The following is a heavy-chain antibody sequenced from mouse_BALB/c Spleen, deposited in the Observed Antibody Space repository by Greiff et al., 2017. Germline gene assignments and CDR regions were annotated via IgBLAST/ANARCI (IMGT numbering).Heavy chain of an antibody. D-gene: IGHD4-1*01. J-gene: IGHJ1*01. CDR2: ISYSGST. CDR1: GYSITSDYA. CDR3: ARSANWVLYWYFDV. Sequence: VQLKESGPGLVKPSQSLSLTCTVTGYSITSDYAWNWIRQFPGNKLEWMGYISYSGSTSYNPSLKSRISITRDTSKNQFFLQLNSVTTEDTATYYCARSANWVLYWYFDVWGAGTTVTVSS. V-gene: IGHV3-2*02.